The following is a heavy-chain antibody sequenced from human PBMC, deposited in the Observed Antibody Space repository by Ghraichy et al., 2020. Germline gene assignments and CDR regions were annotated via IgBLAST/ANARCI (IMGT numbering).Heavy chain of an antibody. CDR1: GGSISSYY. CDR3: ARERRSPIWEQLVERVYYFDY. CDR2: IYYSGST. J-gene: IGHJ4*02. D-gene: IGHD6-6*01. V-gene: IGHV4-59*01. Sequence: SETLSLTCTVSGGSISSYYWSWIRQPPGKGLEWIGYIYYSGSTNYNPSLKSRVTISVDTSKNQFSLKLSSVTAADTAVYYCARERRSPIWEQLVERVYYFDYWGQGTLVTVSS.